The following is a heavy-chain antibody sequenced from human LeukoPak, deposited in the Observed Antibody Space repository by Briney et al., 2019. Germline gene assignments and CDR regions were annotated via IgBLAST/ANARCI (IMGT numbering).Heavy chain of an antibody. CDR1: GFTFSSYA. J-gene: IGHJ4*02. CDR3: AKAVGYSSGWPRFDY. CDR2: ISGSGSST. V-gene: IGHV3-23*01. Sequence: GGSLRLSCAASGFTFSSYAMSWVRQAPGKGLEWVSAISGSGSSTYFADSVKGRVTISRDNSKNTPYLQMNSLRAEDTAVYYCAKAVGYSSGWPRFDYWGQGTLVTVSS. D-gene: IGHD6-19*01.